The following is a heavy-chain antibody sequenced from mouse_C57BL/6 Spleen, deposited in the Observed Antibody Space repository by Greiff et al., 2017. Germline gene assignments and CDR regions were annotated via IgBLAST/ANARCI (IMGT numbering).Heavy chain of an antibody. CDR2: IHPSDSDT. J-gene: IGHJ3*01. CDR3: AIATAQATSWFAY. CDR1: GYTFTSYW. V-gene: IGHV1-74*01. D-gene: IGHD3-2*02. Sequence: QVQLQQPGAELVKPGASVKVSCKASGYTFTSYWMHWVTQRPGQGLEWIGRIHPSDSDTNYNQQFKGQATLTVDKSSSTAYMQLSSLTSEDSAVYYCAIATAQATSWFAYWGQGTLVTVSA.